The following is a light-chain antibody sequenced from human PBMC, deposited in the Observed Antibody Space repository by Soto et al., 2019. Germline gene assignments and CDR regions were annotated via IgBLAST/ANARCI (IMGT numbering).Light chain of an antibody. V-gene: IGKV3-11*01. J-gene: IGKJ1*01. CDR1: QSVSSN. Sequence: EIVMTQSPATLSVSPGERATLSCRASQSVSSNLAWYQQQPGQAPRLLIYGASNRDTGIPARFSGSGSGTDFTLTISRLEPEDFSVYYCQQRSNWLGTFGQGTKVDIK. CDR2: GAS. CDR3: QQRSNWLGT.